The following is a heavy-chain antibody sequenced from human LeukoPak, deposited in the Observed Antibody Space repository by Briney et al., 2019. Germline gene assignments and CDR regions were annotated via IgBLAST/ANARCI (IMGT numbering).Heavy chain of an antibody. V-gene: IGHV4-59*01. CDR1: GGSISSYY. Sequence: SETLPLPCTASGGSISSYYWIWIRQPPAKGLEGSGYINYSVCSNYNPPLNSQVTITVDTTNNQFSLNLNSVPSADTAVYYCARRESVAAGIPPFDYWGQGTLVTVSS. CDR2: INYSVCS. J-gene: IGHJ4*02. CDR3: ARRESVAAGIPPFDY. D-gene: IGHD6-13*01.